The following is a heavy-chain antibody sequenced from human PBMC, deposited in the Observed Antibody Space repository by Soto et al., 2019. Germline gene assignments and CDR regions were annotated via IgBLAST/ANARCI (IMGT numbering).Heavy chain of an antibody. CDR3: ARGGHYYDSSGYYPSFDY. CDR1: GGSFSGYY. V-gene: IGHV4-34*01. J-gene: IGHJ4*02. Sequence: PSETLSLTCAVYGGSFSGYYWSWIRQPPGKGLEWIGEINHSGSTNYNPSLKSRVTISVDTSKNQFSLKLSSVTAADTAVYYCARGGHYYDSSGYYPSFDYWGQGTLVTVSS. CDR2: INHSGST. D-gene: IGHD3-22*01.